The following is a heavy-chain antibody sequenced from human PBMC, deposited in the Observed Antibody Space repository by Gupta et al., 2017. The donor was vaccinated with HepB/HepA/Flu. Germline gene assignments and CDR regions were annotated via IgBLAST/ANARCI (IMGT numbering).Heavy chain of an antibody. J-gene: IGHJ4*01. CDR1: GLTFSSYW. D-gene: IGHD4-17*01. V-gene: IGHV3-7*01. Sequence: EVQLVESGGGLVQPGGSLRLSCAASGLTFSSYWMSWVRQAPGKGLEWVANRKQDGSEKYYVDSVKGRFTISRDNAKNSMYLQMNSLRVEDTAVYYCSARVRSTFDYWGHGTLVAVYS. CDR2: RKQDGSEK. CDR3: SARVRSTFDY.